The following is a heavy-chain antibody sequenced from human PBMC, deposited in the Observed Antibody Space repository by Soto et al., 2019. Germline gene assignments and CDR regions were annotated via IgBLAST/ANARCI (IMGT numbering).Heavy chain of an antibody. D-gene: IGHD3-3*01. J-gene: IGHJ4*02. CDR3: AHRVLRTVFGLVTTTAIYFDF. CDR1: GFSLTTSGVG. V-gene: IGHV2-5*02. Sequence: QITLNESGPTPVKPRQTLTLTCTFSGFSLTTSGVGVGWIRQSPGKAPEWLALIYWEDDKRYSPSLKGRLTITKDTSKNQVVLTMADLDPADTATSYCAHRVLRTVFGLVTTTAIYFDFWGQGTPVAVSS. CDR2: IYWEDDK.